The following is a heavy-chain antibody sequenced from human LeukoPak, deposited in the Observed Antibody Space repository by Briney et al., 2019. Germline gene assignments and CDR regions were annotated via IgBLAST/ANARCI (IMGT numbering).Heavy chain of an antibody. J-gene: IGHJ4*02. D-gene: IGHD5/OR15-5a*01. V-gene: IGHV3-43*02. CDR3: ARDHVYGGADY. CDR2: TSGDGITT. Sequence: HPGGSLRLSCAAPGFTFHNYAIHWVRQAPGKGLEWVSLTSGDGITTYFADSVKGRFTISRDNSKSSLFLQMNSLRTEDTALYYCARDHVYGGADYWGQGTLVTVSS. CDR1: GFTFHNYA.